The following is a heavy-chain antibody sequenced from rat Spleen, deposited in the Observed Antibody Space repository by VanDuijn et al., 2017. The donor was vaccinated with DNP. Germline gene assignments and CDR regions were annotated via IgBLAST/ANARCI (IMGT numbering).Heavy chain of an antibody. D-gene: IGHD1-3*01. V-gene: IGHV5-31*01. J-gene: IGHJ2*01. CDR3: TRDDYGSPPGYFDY. CDR2: ITNTGGST. Sequence: EVQLVESGGGLVQPGRSLKLSCAASGFTFSNYDMAWVRQAPGKGLEWVASITNTGGSTYYPDSVKGRFTISRDNAKSTLYLQMNSQRSEDTATYYCTRDDYGSPPGYFDYWGQGVMVTVSS. CDR1: GFTFSNYD.